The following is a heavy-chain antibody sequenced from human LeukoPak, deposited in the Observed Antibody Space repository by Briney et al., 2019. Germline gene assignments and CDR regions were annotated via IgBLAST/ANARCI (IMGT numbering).Heavy chain of an antibody. D-gene: IGHD6-19*01. J-gene: IGHJ4*02. V-gene: IGHV1-18*01. Sequence: ASVKVSCKASGYTFTSYGISWVRQAPGQGLERRGGISAYNGNTNYAQKPEGRVTMTTDPSTSTAYMELRSLRSDDTAVYYCARDAVAGSFQVDYWGQGTLVTVSS. CDR1: GYTFTSYG. CDR2: ISAYNGNT. CDR3: ARDAVAGSFQVDY.